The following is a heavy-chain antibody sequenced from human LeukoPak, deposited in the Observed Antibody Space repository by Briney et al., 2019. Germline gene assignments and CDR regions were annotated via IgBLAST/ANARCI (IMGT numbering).Heavy chain of an antibody. J-gene: IGHJ3*02. Sequence: GGSLRLSCAASGFTFSSYAMSWVRQAPGKGLEWVSAISGSGGSTYYADFVKGRFTISRDNSKHTLYLQMNSLRAEDTAVYYCAKDLPYCGGDCLPDAFDIWGQGTMVTVSS. CDR2: ISGSGGST. V-gene: IGHV3-23*01. CDR1: GFTFSSYA. D-gene: IGHD2-21*02. CDR3: AKDLPYCGGDCLPDAFDI.